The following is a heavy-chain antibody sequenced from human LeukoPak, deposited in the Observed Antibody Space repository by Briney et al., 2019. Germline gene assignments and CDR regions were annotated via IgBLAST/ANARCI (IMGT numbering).Heavy chain of an antibody. CDR3: AREYWGIDY. CDR2: IKEDESER. V-gene: IGHV3-7*01. D-gene: IGHD3-16*01. J-gene: IGHJ4*02. CDR1: GFVFTTYT. Sequence: GGSPRLSCAASGFVFTTYTMSWVRQAPGKGLEWVANIKEDESERNYVDSVKGRFTISRDNAKNFMYLEMNSLRVEDTAIYYCAREYWGIDYWGQGVLVTVFS.